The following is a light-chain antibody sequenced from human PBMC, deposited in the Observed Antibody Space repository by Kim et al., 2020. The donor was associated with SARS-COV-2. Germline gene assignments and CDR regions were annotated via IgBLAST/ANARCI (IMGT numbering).Light chain of an antibody. CDR1: QDIRNH. CDR3: QKYDSVPWT. J-gene: IGKJ1*01. Sequence: DIQMTQSPSSLSASVGDRVTITCRASQDIRNHLAWYQQRPGKDPKLLIYAASALHSGVPSRFGGSGSGTDFTLTITSLQPEDVATYYCQKYDSVPWTFGPGTKVDIK. V-gene: IGKV1-27*01. CDR2: AAS.